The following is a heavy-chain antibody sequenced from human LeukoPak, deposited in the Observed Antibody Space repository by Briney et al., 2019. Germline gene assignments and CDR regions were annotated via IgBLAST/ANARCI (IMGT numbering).Heavy chain of an antibody. V-gene: IGHV4-4*07. Sequence: PSETLTLTCTVYAGSIRNYYWTWIRQPAGKGLEWIGRIYTSGSTNYNPSLKSRITMSVDTPKNQFSLKLSSVTAADTAVYFCARVAVPGEYYSYGMDVWGRGTTVTVSS. J-gene: IGHJ6*02. CDR2: IYTSGST. CDR1: AGSIRNYY. D-gene: IGHD2-2*01. CDR3: ARVAVPGEYYSYGMDV.